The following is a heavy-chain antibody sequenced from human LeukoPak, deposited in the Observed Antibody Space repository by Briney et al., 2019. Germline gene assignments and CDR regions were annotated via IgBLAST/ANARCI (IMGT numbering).Heavy chain of an antibody. CDR3: ATTGQTTDYYYYYMDV. D-gene: IGHD1-7*01. Sequence: GASVKVSCKASGGTFSSYTISWVRRAPGQGLEWMGRIIPILGIANYAQKFQGRVTITADKSTSTAYMELSSLRSEDTAVYYCATTGQTTDYYYYYMDVWGKGTTVTVSS. J-gene: IGHJ6*03. CDR1: GGTFSSYT. CDR2: IIPILGIA. V-gene: IGHV1-69*02.